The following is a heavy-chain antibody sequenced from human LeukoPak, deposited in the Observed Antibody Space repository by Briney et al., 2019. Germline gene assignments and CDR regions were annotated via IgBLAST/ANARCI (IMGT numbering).Heavy chain of an antibody. V-gene: IGHV3-7*01. CDR1: GFTFSRYW. J-gene: IGHJ4*02. CDR2: VKEVGSQK. CDR3: AREAY. Sequence: GGSLRLSCAASGFTFSRYWMSWVRQAPGKGLEWVASVKEVGSQKNYVDTVKGRFTISRDNAKKSLVLQMNSLRVDDTAVYYCAREAYWGPGILVTVSS.